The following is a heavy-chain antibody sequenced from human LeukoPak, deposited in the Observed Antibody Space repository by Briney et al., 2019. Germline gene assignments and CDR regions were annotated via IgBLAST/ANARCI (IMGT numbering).Heavy chain of an antibody. D-gene: IGHD2-8*01. J-gene: IGHJ4*02. Sequence: SETLSLTCTVSGGSVSSGSYYWSWIRQPPGKGLGWIGYIYYSGSTNYNPSLKSRVTISVDTSKNLFSLKLSSVTAADTAVYYCAGVLMVYAMVGYWGQGTLVTVSS. CDR1: GGSVSSGSYY. CDR2: IYYSGST. V-gene: IGHV4-61*01. CDR3: AGVLMVYAMVGY.